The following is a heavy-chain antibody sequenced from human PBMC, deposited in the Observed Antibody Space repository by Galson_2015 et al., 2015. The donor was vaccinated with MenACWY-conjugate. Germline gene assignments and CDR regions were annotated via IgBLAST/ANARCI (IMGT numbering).Heavy chain of an antibody. CDR2: IYYSGST. Sequence: SETLSLTCTDSGGSISSYYWSWIRQHPGKGLEWIGYIYYSGSTNYNPSLKSRVTISVDPSKNQFSLKLSSVTAADTAVYYCARGTVVVVAARVSYYYYGMDVWGQGTTVTVSS. CDR1: GGSISSYY. J-gene: IGHJ6*02. CDR3: ARGTVVVVAARVSYYYYGMDV. V-gene: IGHV4-59*08. D-gene: IGHD2-15*01.